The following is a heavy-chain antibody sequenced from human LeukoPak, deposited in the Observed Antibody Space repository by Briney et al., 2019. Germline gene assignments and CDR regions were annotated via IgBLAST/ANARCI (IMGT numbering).Heavy chain of an antibody. CDR3: AREGSSGWYDPLEFDY. V-gene: IGHV1-46*01. Sequence: GASVKVSCKASGYTFTSYYMHWVRQAPGQGLEWMGIINPSGGSTSYAQKFQGRVTITADKSTSTAYMELSSLRSEDTAVYYCAREGSSGWYDPLEFDYWGQGTLVTVSS. CDR2: INPSGGST. D-gene: IGHD6-19*01. J-gene: IGHJ4*02. CDR1: GYTFTSYY.